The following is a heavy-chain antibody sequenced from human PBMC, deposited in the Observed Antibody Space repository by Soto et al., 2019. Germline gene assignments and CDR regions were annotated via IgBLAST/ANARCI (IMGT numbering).Heavy chain of an antibody. CDR2: ISGSGGST. D-gene: IGHD6-6*01. J-gene: IGHJ4*02. CDR1: GFTFSSYA. CDR3: AKLAAGPGLDY. Sequence: RGALILSCAASGFTFSSYAMSWVLQAPGKGLEWVSAISGSGGSTYYADSVKGRFTISRDNSKNTLYLQMNSLRAEDTAVYYCAKLAAGPGLDYWGQRTLFTVSS. V-gene: IGHV3-23*01.